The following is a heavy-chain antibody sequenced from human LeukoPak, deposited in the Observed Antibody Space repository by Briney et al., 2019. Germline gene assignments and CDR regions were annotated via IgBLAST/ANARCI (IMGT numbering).Heavy chain of an antibody. J-gene: IGHJ6*03. CDR1: GGSFSNYY. Sequence: SETLSLTCAVYGGSFSNYYWRWIRQPPGKGLEGIGEINDSGRANYNPSLMSRVTVSVDTSKNQFSLRLTSVTATDTAVYYCARRWNYGRNYYIDVWGNGATVSVSS. D-gene: IGHD1-7*01. CDR3: ARRWNYGRNYYIDV. V-gene: IGHV4-34*01. CDR2: INDSGRA.